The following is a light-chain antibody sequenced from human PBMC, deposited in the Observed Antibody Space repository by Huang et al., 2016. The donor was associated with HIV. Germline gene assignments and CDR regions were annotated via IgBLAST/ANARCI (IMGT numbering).Light chain of an antibody. CDR2: DAS. J-gene: IGKJ1*01. CDR3: QQYGTSPRT. Sequence: EVVLTQSPATLSLSPGERATLSCGASQSVESNYLAWYQQRPGLAPRLVIYDASNSATGIPDRFSGRGSGTDFTLTISRLEPEDFAVYYCQQYGTSPRTFGQGTKVEIK. CDR1: QSVESNY. V-gene: IGKV3D-20*01.